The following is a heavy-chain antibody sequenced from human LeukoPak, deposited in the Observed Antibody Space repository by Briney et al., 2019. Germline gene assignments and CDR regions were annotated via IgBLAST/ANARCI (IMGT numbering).Heavy chain of an antibody. D-gene: IGHD2-2*01. Sequence: GASVKVSCKASGYTFTGYYMHWVRQAPGQGLEWMGRINPNSGGTNYAQKFQGRVTMTRDTSISTAYMELSRLRSDDTAVYYCARGQVWYCSSTSCYGNWFDPWGQGTLVTVSS. J-gene: IGHJ5*02. V-gene: IGHV1-2*06. CDR1: GYTFTGYY. CDR2: INPNSGGT. CDR3: ARGQVWYCSSTSCYGNWFDP.